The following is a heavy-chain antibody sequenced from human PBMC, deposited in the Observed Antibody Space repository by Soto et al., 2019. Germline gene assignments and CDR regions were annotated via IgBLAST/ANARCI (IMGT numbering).Heavy chain of an antibody. Sequence: QVQLVESGGGVVQPGRSLRLSCAASGFSISTYALNWVRQAPGKGPEWVAIISYNGNNKHYADSVKGRFTIYRDNSKNTVDMQRNSLRGEGTAMESCARRSFPERGIPLEPWSEELDLWGQGTMVTVS. CDR1: GFSISTYA. D-gene: IGHD1-1*01. CDR2: ISYNGNNK. V-gene: IGHV3-30*04. CDR3: ARRSFPERGIPLEPWSEELDL. J-gene: IGHJ3*01.